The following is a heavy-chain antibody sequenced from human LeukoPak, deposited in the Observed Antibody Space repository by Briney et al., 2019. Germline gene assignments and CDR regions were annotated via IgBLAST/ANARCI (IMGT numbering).Heavy chain of an antibody. V-gene: IGHV3-23*01. Sequence: GGSLTLSCTVSGGTFSSSSMTWIWKTPGKGMEWVSGISGSGDSTYYADSVKGRFTISRGNSRNTLYLQMSSLRAEDTAVYYCAKWAGFGDDWGQGTLVTVSS. CDR1: GGTFSSSS. CDR3: AKWAGFGDD. D-gene: IGHD3-10*01. J-gene: IGHJ4*02. CDR2: ISGSGDST.